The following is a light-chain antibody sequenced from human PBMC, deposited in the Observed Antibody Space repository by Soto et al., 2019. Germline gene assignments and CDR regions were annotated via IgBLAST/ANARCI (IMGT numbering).Light chain of an antibody. CDR2: AKN. V-gene: IGLV1-40*01. J-gene: IGLJ1*01. CDR3: QSYDSSLRGV. CDR1: NSDIGAGYD. Sequence: QSVLTQPPSVSGAPGQRVTISCTGSNSDIGAGYDVHWYQQLPGTAPKLVIYAKNNRPSGVPDRFSASKSGTSSSLAITGLQADDEADYYCQSYDSSLRGVFGTGTKVTVL.